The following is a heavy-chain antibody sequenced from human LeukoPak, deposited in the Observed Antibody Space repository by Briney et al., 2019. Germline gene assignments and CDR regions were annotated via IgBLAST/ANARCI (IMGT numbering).Heavy chain of an antibody. CDR1: GFTFSRYG. Sequence: GGSLRLSCEASGFTFSRYGMHWVRQAPGKGLEWVAVVSYDGSTKYYAGSVKSRFTISRDNSKNTLYLQMNSLKAEDAAVYYCARVLSGSYDNYFDYWGQGTLVTVSS. CDR2: VSYDGSTK. CDR3: ARVLSGSYDNYFDY. V-gene: IGHV3-30*03. J-gene: IGHJ4*02. D-gene: IGHD1-26*01.